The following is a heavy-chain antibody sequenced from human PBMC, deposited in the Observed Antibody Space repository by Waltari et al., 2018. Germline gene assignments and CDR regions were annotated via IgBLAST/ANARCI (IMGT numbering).Heavy chain of an antibody. CDR3: ASGVSNY. V-gene: IGHV4-38-2*02. Sequence: QVQLQESGPGLVKPSETLSRTCTVSAYSISSVYYWGWIRQPPGKGLEWIGSIYHSGRTYDNPSLKSRVTRSVDASKNQFSLKLTSVTAADTAGYYCASGVSNYWGQGTLVTVA. CDR1: AYSISSVYY. D-gene: IGHD3-10*01. CDR2: IYHSGRT. J-gene: IGHJ4*02.